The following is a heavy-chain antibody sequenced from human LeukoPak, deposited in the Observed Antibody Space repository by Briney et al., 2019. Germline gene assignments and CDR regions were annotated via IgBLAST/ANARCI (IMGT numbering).Heavy chain of an antibody. Sequence: PGGSLRLSCVASGFSFGFNTYAMSWVRQAPGKGLEWVSAISGSGGSTYYADSVKGRFTISRDNSKNTLYLQMNSLRAEDTAVYYCAKVGYSYGSWGFDYWGQGTLVTVSS. CDR3: AKVGYSYGSWGFDY. J-gene: IGHJ4*02. CDR2: ISGSGGST. V-gene: IGHV3-23*01. CDR1: GFSFGFNTYA. D-gene: IGHD5-18*01.